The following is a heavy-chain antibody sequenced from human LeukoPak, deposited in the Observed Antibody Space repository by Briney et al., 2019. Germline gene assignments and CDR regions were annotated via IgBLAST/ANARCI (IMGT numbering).Heavy chain of an antibody. Sequence: PGGVLRLSCAASWFTFSDYYMSVIRPAPGEGLGLVSYISSSGTNIYYADSVKGRFTISRDNSKNTLYLQMNSPRAEDTAAYYCAKDGNWARFENWGQGTLVTVSS. CDR1: WFTFSDYY. CDR2: ISSSGTNI. CDR3: AKDGNWARFEN. D-gene: IGHD7-27*01. J-gene: IGHJ4*02. V-gene: IGHV3-11*01.